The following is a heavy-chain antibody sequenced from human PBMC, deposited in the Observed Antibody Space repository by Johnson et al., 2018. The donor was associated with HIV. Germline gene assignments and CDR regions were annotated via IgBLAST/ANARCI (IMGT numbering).Heavy chain of an antibody. D-gene: IGHD6-19*01. CDR1: GFTVSSNY. V-gene: IGHV3-66*02. CDR3: VQGVPNPAGAFDI. CDR2: SWNSGSI. J-gene: IGHJ3*02. Sequence: VQLVESGGGVVQPGRSLRLSCAASGFTVSSNYMSWVRQAPGKGLEWVSGISWNSGSIGYADSVKGRFTISKDNSKNTLYLQMNSLRPEDTAVYYCVQGVPNPAGAFDIWGRGTMVTVSS.